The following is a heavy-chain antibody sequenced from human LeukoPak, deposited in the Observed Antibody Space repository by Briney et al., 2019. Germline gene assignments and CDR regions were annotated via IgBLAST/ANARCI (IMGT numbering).Heavy chain of an antibody. D-gene: IGHD1-7*01. J-gene: IGHJ4*02. CDR1: GFTVSTNY. Sequence: QPGGSLRLSCAASGFTVSTNYMSWVRQAPGRGLEWVSVIYSGGNTYYADSVKGRFTISRDNSKNTLYLQMNSLRADDTAVYYCARDSGTTVGYFDYWGQGTLVTVYS. CDR3: ARDSGTTVGYFDY. CDR2: IYSGGNT. V-gene: IGHV3-66*01.